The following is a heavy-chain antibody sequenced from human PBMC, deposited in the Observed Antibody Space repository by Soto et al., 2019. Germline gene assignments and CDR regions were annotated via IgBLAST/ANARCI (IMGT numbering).Heavy chain of an antibody. D-gene: IGHD3-22*01. CDR1: GFTISSNA. CDR2: IGATGADT. Sequence: EVQLLESGGGLVQPGGSLRLSCAASGFTISSNAMYWVRQAPGKGLEWVSTIGATGADTYYADSVKGRFTISRDNSKNTLYVQMNSLRAEDTAVYYCAKPISGHYNFDSWGQGTLVTVSS. V-gene: IGHV3-23*01. CDR3: AKPISGHYNFDS. J-gene: IGHJ4*02.